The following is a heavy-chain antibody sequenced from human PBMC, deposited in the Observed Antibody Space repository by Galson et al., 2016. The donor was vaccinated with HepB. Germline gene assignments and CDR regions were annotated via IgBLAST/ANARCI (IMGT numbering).Heavy chain of an antibody. CDR3: TKTYNSGLQRY. CDR1: GYIFGEYA. Sequence: SLRLSCAASGYIFGEYALSWFRQAPGKGLEWVSFIRSKAYGGTTEYAASVKGRFTISRDDSKSIADLQMNSLKTEDTAVYYCTKTYNSGLQRYWGQGTLVTGSS. D-gene: IGHD6-19*01. CDR2: IRSKAYGGTT. J-gene: IGHJ4*02. V-gene: IGHV3-49*03.